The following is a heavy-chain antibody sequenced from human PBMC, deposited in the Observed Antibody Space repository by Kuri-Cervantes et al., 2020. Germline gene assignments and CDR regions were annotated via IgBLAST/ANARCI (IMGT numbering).Heavy chain of an antibody. D-gene: IGHD1-26*01. J-gene: IGHJ4*02. CDR1: GFIFSNYA. CDR2: ISSSSSYI. Sequence: GGSLRLSCAASGFIFSNYAMTWVRQAPGKGLEWVSSISSSSSYIYYADSVKGRFTISRDNAKNSLYLQMNSLRAADTAVYYCARGRGGRLFDWGQGTLVTVSS. V-gene: IGHV3-21*01. CDR3: ARGRGGRLFD.